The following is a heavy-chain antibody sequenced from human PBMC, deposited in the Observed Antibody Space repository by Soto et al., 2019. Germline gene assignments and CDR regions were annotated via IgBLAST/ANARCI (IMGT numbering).Heavy chain of an antibody. CDR1: GDSVSVNRAA. Sequence: LALACAIFGDSVSVNRAAWNWIRRSPSRGLEWLGRTYYRSRWYNDYAVAVKSRVTFTPDTPKNQFSLHLNSVPPEDTAVYDCPREFPYPVNSDSDLDYWGHGALVLDSS. D-gene: IGHD2-21*02. CDR3: PREFPYPVNSDSDLDY. CDR2: TYYRSRWYN. V-gene: IGHV6-1*01. J-gene: IGHJ4*01.